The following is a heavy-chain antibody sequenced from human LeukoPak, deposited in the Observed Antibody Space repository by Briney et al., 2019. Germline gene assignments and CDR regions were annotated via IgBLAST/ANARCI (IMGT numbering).Heavy chain of an antibody. D-gene: IGHD3-3*01. CDR3: ARTNREDYDFWSGYPNWFDP. CDR1: GGSVSSGSYY. V-gene: IGHV4-61*01. CDR2: IYYSGST. J-gene: IGHJ5*02. Sequence: SETLSLTCTVSGGSVSSGSYYWSWIRQPPGKGLEWIGYIYYSGSTNYNPSLKSRVTISVDTSKNQFSLKLSSVTAADTAVYYCARTNREDYDFWSGYPNWFDPWGQGTLVTVSS.